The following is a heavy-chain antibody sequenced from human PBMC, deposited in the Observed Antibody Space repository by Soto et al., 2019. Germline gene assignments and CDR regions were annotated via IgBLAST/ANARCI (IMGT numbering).Heavy chain of an antibody. J-gene: IGHJ6*02. CDR2: IIPIFGTA. V-gene: IGHV1-69*13. CDR1: GGTFSSYA. Sequence: SVKVSCKASGGTFSSYAISWVRQAPGQGLEWMGGIIPIFGTANYAQKFQGRVTITADESTSTAYMELSSLRSEDTAVYYCARAIVVVAATIPVYYYYGMDVWGQGTTVTVSS. CDR3: ARAIVVVAATIPVYYYYGMDV. D-gene: IGHD2-15*01.